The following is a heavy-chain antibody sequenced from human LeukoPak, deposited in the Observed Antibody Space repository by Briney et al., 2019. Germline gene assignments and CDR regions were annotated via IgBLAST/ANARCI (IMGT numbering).Heavy chain of an antibody. Sequence: SQTLSLTCTVPGGSISSGGYYWSWIRQHPGKGLEWIGYIYYSGSTYYNPSLKSRVTISVDTSKNQFSLKLSSVTAADTAVYYCARVGGGTYYYDSSGYWFDYWGQGTLVTVSS. J-gene: IGHJ4*02. D-gene: IGHD3-22*01. V-gene: IGHV4-31*03. CDR3: ARVGGGTYYYDSSGYWFDY. CDR2: IYYSGST. CDR1: GGSISSGGYY.